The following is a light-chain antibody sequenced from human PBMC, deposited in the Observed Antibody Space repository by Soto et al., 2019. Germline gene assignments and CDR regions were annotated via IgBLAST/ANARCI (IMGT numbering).Light chain of an antibody. CDR2: GNS. V-gene: IGLV1-40*01. CDR3: QSYDSSLSGDVV. CDR1: SSNIGAGYD. J-gene: IGLJ2*01. Sequence: QSVLTQPPSVSGAPGQRGTISCTGGSSNIGAGYDVHWYQQLPGTAPKLLIYGNSNRPSGVPDRFSGSKSGTSASLAITGLQAEDEADYYCQSYDSSLSGDVVFGGGTKLTVL.